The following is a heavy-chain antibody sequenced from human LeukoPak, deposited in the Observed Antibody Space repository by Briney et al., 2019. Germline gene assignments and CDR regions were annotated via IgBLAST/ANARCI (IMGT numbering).Heavy chain of an antibody. CDR2: ISYDGSNK. D-gene: IGHD3-10*01. CDR1: GFTFSSYG. J-gene: IGHJ4*02. V-gene: IGHV3-30*18. Sequence: SGGSLRLSCAASGFTFSSYGMHWVRQAPGKGLEWVAVISYDGSNKYYADSVKGRFTISRDNSKNTLYLQMNSLRAEDTAVYYCAKVREGSGSSIDYWGQGTLVTVSS. CDR3: AKVREGSGSSIDY.